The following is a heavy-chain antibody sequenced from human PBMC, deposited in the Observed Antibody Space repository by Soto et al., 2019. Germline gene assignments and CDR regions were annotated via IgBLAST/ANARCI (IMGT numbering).Heavy chain of an antibody. J-gene: IGHJ6*03. CDR3: ARGPFSGHSNPALGYCSGGSCYSSYMDV. V-gene: IGHV4-34*01. CDR1: GGSFSGYY. CDR2: INHSGST. Sequence: ETLSLTCAVYGGSFSGYYLSWIRQPPGKGLEWIGEINHSGSTNYNPSLKSRVTISVDTSKNQFSLKLSSVTAADTAVYYCARGPFSGHSNPALGYCSGGSCYSSYMDVWGKGTTVTVSS. D-gene: IGHD2-15*01.